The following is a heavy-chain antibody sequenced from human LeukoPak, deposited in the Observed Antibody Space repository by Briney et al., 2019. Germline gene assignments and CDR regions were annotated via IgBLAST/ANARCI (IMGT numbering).Heavy chain of an antibody. CDR3: ASRAGGSGSDNWFDP. Sequence: SETLSLTCTVSGGSISRYYWSWIRQPPGKGLEWIGYIYYSGSTNYNPSLKSRVTISVDTSKNQFSLKLSSVTAADTAVYYCASRAGGSGSDNWFDPWGQGTLVTVSS. CDR1: GGSISRYY. D-gene: IGHD3-10*01. J-gene: IGHJ5*02. CDR2: IYYSGST. V-gene: IGHV4-59*01.